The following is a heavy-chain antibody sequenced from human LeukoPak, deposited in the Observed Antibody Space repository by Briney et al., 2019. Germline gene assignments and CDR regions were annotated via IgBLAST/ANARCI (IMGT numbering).Heavy chain of an antibody. D-gene: IGHD3-16*01. CDR3: ARLHYVWGSTPPFDY. CDR1: GGSISNYY. V-gene: IGHV4-59*01. CDR2: IYYSGST. Sequence: SETLSLTCTVSGGSISNYYWSWIRQPPGKGLEWIGYIYYSGSTNYNPSLKSRVTISVDTSKNQFSLRLSSVTAADTAVYYCARLHYVWGSTPPFDYWGQGTLVRVSS. J-gene: IGHJ4*02.